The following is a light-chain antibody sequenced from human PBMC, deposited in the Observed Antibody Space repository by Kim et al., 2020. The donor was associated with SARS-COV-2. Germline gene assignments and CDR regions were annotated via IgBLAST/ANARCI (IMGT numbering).Light chain of an antibody. J-gene: IGKJ4*01. CDR1: QGVGSP. CDR3: QQYNNWPLT. CDR2: DAS. V-gene: IGKV3-11*01. Sequence: EIQMTQSPSTLSLSRGDGATLSCRASQGVGSPLAWYQQKPGQAPRPLIYDASTRHSGIPSRFSGSGSGTDFTLTISSLEPEDVAVYYCQQYNNWPLTFGGGTKVDIK.